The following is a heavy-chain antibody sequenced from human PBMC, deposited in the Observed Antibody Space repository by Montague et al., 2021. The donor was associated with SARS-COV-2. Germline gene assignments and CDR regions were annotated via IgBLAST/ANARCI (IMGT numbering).Heavy chain of an antibody. CDR2: ISSSSSYT. J-gene: IGHJ6*02. CDR1: GFTFSDYY. D-gene: IGHD3-9*01. V-gene: IGHV3-11*06. CDR3: ARDQPHYDILTGYYKDYYYMDV. Sequence: SLRLSFAASGFTFSDYYMSWIRQAPGKGLEWVSYISSSSSYTNYADSVKGRFTISRDNAKNSLYLQMNSLRAEDTAVYYCARDQPHYDILTGYYKDYYYMDVWGQGTMVTVSS.